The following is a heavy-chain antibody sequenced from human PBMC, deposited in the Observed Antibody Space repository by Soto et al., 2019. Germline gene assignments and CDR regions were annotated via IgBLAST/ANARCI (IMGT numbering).Heavy chain of an antibody. CDR3: ARGTTVEPGNY. D-gene: IGHD4-17*01. V-gene: IGHV1-18*01. Sequence: QVQLVQSGAEVKKPGASVKVSCKASGYTFTSYGISWVRQAPGQGLEWMGWISAYNGNTNYAQKLQGRVTMTTDTSTSSAAMERRSAGADDTPVYYWARGTTVEPGNYWGQGTLVTVSS. J-gene: IGHJ4*02. CDR1: GYTFTSYG. CDR2: ISAYNGNT.